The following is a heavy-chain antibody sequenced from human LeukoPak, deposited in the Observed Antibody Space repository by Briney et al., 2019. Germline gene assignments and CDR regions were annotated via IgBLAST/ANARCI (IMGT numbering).Heavy chain of an antibody. V-gene: IGHV3-23*01. D-gene: IGHD6-13*01. CDR1: GFTFRSYG. Sequence: GGSLRLSCAASGFTFRSYGMNWVRQAPGKGLEWVSVISGSGSSTYYADSVKGRFTISRDNSKNTLYLQMNSLRAEDTAVYYCATSFGPVIAAAGTGADWGQGTLVTVSS. J-gene: IGHJ4*02. CDR2: ISGSGSST. CDR3: ATSFGPVIAAAGTGAD.